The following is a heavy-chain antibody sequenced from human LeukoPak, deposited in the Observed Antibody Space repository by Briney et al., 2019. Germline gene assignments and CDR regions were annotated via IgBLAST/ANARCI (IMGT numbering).Heavy chain of an antibody. CDR3: AKGSGIVGMNFDY. V-gene: IGHV3-23*01. CDR2: ISGSDGST. CDR1: GFTFSSYA. J-gene: IGHJ4*02. Sequence: GGSLRLSCAASGFTFSSYAMSWVRQAPGKGLEWVSAISGSDGSTYYADSVKGRFTISRDNSKNTLYLQMNSLRAEDTAVYYCAKGSGIVGMNFDYWGQGTLVTVSS. D-gene: IGHD3-22*01.